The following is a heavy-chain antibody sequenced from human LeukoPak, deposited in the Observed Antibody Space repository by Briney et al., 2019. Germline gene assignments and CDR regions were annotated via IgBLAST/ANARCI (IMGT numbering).Heavy chain of an antibody. CDR1: GYTLTDLS. D-gene: IGHD2-2*01. CDR2: FDPEDGKT. Sequence: ASVRVSCTVSGYTLTDLSMHWVRQAPGKGLEWMGGFDPEDGKTIYAQKFQGRVTMTEDTSTDTAYKELSSLRSEDTAVYYCATDSLVVPAAHYGMDVWGQGTTVTVSS. V-gene: IGHV1-24*01. CDR3: ATDSLVVPAAHYGMDV. J-gene: IGHJ6*02.